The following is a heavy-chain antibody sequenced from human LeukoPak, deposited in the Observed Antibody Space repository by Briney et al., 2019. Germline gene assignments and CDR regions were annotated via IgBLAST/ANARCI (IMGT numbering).Heavy chain of an antibody. Sequence: SQTLSLTCAISGDTFSSNSAGWNWIRQARARGREWLGRTYYTSKWYNDYAVSVKSRITINPDPSKNQFSLQLKSVTPEDTAVYYCAGPTPVDVWGQGTTVTVSS. CDR1: GDTFSSNSAG. V-gene: IGHV6-1*01. CDR3: AGPTPVDV. CDR2: TYYTSKWYN. J-gene: IGHJ6*02.